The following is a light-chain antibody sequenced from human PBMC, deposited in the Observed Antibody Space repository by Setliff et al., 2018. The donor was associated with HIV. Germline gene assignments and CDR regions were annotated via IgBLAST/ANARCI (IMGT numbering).Light chain of an antibody. V-gene: IGLV2-14*01. J-gene: IGLJ1*01. CDR2: DVS. CDR3: SSYTSNSPYV. CDR1: SSDVGGYNY. Sequence: ALTQPASVSGSPGQSITISCTGTSSDVGGYNYVSWYQQHPGKAPKLMIYDVSKRPSGISNRFSGSKSGNTASLTISGLQAEDEADYYCSSYTSNSPYVFGTGTKVTVL.